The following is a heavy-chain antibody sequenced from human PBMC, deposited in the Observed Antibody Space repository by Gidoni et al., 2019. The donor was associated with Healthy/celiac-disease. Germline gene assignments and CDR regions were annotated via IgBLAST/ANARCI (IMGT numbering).Heavy chain of an antibody. CDR1: GGTFSSYA. J-gene: IGHJ6*02. Sequence: QVQLVQSGAEVKKPGSSVKVSCKASGGTFSSYAISWVRQAPGQGLEWMGGIIPICGTANYAQKFQGRVTITADESTSTAYMELSSLRSEDTAVYYCARGSGRLRSDYYYYYGMDVWGQGTTVTVSS. D-gene: IGHD3-10*01. CDR3: ARGSGRLRSDYYYYYGMDV. CDR2: IIPICGTA. V-gene: IGHV1-69*01.